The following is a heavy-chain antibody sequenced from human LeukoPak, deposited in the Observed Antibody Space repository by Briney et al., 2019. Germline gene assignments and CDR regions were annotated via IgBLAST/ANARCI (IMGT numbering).Heavy chain of an antibody. CDR1: GYTFTSYG. J-gene: IGHJ4*02. Sequence: ASVKVSCKASGYTFTSYGISWVRQAPGQGLEWMGWINPNSGGTNYAQKFQGRVTMTRDTSTSTAYMELSRLRSDDTAVYYCARVQWNAAAGEEIDYWGQGTLVTVSS. V-gene: IGHV1-2*02. CDR2: INPNSGGT. D-gene: IGHD6-13*01. CDR3: ARVQWNAAAGEEIDY.